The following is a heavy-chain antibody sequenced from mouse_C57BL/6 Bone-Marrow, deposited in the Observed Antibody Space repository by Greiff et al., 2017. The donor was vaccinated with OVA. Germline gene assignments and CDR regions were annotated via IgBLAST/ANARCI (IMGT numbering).Heavy chain of an antibody. Sequence: QVQLQQPGTELVKPGASVKLSCKASGYTFTSYWMHWVKQRPGQGLEWIGNINPSNGGTNYNEKFKSKATLTVDKSSSTAYMQLSSLTSEDSAVYYGARGITTVSRALWYFDVWGTGTTVTVSS. V-gene: IGHV1-53*01. J-gene: IGHJ1*03. CDR1: GYTFTSYW. CDR3: ARGITTVSRALWYFDV. CDR2: INPSNGGT. D-gene: IGHD1-1*01.